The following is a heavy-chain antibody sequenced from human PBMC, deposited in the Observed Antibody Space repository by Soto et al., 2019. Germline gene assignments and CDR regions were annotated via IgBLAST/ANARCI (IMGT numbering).Heavy chain of an antibody. D-gene: IGHD2-2*01. CDR2: IYSGGST. CDR1: GFTVSSNY. J-gene: IGHJ5*02. V-gene: IGHV3-66*01. Sequence: EVQLVESGGGLVQPGGSLRLSCAASGFTVSSNYMSWVRQAPGKGLEWVSVIYSGGSTYYADSVKGRFTISRDNSKNTLYLQMNSLRAEDTAVYYCARGLSTSFYNWFDPWGQGTLVTVSS. CDR3: ARGLSTSFYNWFDP.